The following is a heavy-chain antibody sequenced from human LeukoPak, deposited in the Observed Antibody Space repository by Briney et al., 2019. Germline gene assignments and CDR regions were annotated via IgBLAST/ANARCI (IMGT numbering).Heavy chain of an antibody. J-gene: IGHJ4*02. Sequence: GASVKVSCKASGYTFTNYGITWVRQAPGQGLEWMGWISASSGNTNYAQKFQGRVTMTTDTSTRTADMELRSLRSDDTAVYYCARADCGRTSCHFDYWGQGTLVNVSS. CDR1: GYTFTNYG. V-gene: IGHV1-18*01. CDR3: ARADCGRTSCHFDY. CDR2: ISASSGNT. D-gene: IGHD2-2*01.